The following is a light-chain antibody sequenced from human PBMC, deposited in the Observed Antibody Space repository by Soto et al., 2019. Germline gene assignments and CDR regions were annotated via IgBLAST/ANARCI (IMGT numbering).Light chain of an antibody. CDR1: QSLGGN. J-gene: IGKJ4*01. V-gene: IGKV3-15*01. CDR3: QPYNNWPLT. CDR2: RAS. Sequence: EIVMTQSPATLAVSPGDTATLSCRASQSLGGNLAWYQQKPGQAPRLLIFRASSRATGVPARFSGSGSGAEFTLTINSLQSEDFAVYYCQPYNNWPLTFGGGTKVGIK.